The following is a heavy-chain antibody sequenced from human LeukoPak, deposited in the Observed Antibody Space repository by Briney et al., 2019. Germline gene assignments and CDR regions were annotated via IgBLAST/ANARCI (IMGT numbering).Heavy chain of an antibody. CDR1: GFTFSSYA. V-gene: IGHV3-23*01. CDR3: AKVARSRIAAAGTIGY. D-gene: IGHD6-13*01. Sequence: GGSLGLSCAASGFTFSSYAMSWVRQAPGKGLEWVSAISGSGGSTYYADSVKRRFTISRDNSKNTLYLQMNSLRAEDTAVYYCAKVARSRIAAAGTIGYWGQGTLVTVSS. CDR2: ISGSGGST. J-gene: IGHJ4*02.